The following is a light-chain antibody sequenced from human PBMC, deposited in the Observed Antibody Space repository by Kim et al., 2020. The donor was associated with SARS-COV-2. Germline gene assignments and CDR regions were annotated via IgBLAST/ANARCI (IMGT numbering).Light chain of an antibody. V-gene: IGKV1-6*01. Sequence: ACIGDRVTITCRASQGIRNELGWYQQKPGRAPKLLIYAASSLQSGVPSRFSGSGSGTDFTLTISSLQPEDFATYYCLQDYNYPRTFGQGTKVDIK. CDR2: AAS. CDR1: QGIRNE. CDR3: LQDYNYPRT. J-gene: IGKJ1*01.